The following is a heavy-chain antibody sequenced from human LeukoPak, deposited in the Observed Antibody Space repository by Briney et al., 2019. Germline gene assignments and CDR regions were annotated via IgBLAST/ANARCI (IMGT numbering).Heavy chain of an antibody. D-gene: IGHD3-22*01. CDR2: ISGGGDSGGST. V-gene: IGHV3-23*01. Sequence: PGGSLGLSCAASGFTFSSYAMHWVRQAPGKGLEWVSVISGGGDSGGSTFYADSVKGRFTISRDNSKDTLYLQMNSLRAEDTAVYYCAKAKDPYYDSSGETDYWDQGTLVTVSS. CDR3: AKAKDPYYDSSGETDY. CDR1: GFTFSSYA. J-gene: IGHJ4*02.